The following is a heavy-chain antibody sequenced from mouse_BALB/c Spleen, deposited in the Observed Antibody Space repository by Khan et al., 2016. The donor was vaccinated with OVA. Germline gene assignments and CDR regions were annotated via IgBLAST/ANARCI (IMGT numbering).Heavy chain of an antibody. Sequence: EVELVESGPGLVKPSQSLSLTCTVTGYSITTNYAWDWIRQFPGNKLEWMGYISYSGSTSYNPSLKSRISITRDTSKNQLFLHLNSVTTEDTATYYCARKNYYGYAVDYWGQGTSVTVSS. CDR3: ARKNYYGYAVDY. CDR2: ISYSGST. D-gene: IGHD1-1*01. J-gene: IGHJ4*01. V-gene: IGHV3-2*02. CDR1: GYSITTNYA.